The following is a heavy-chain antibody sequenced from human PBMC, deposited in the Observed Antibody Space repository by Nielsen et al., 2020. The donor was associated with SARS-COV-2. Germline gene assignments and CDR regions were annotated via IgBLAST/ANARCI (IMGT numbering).Heavy chain of an antibody. D-gene: IGHD3-3*01. J-gene: IGHJ4*02. CDR3: AREGLRFLELLPTDY. V-gene: IGHV3-11*04. Sequence: GESLKISCAASGFTFSDYYMSWISQAPGKGLEWVSYISSSGSTIYYADSVKGRFTISRDNAKNSLYLQMNSLRAEDTAVYYCAREGLRFLELLPTDYSGQGTLVTVSS. CDR2: ISSSGSTI. CDR1: GFTFSDYY.